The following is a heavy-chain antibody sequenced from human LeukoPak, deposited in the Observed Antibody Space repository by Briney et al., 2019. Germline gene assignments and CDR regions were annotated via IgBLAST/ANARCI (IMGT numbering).Heavy chain of an antibody. D-gene: IGHD3-22*01. V-gene: IGHV2-5*02. CDR1: GFSLSTSGVG. J-gene: IGHJ4*02. CDR3: KHTGLPDPSGYPTHDY. Sequence: ESGPTLVKPTQTLTLTCTFSGFSLSTSGVGVGWIRQPPGKALEWLAVIYWDDDQRYSPSLKSRLTITKATSKNQVVLTMTNMAPADTATYYCKHTGLPDPSGYPTHDYWGQGTLVTVSS. CDR2: IYWDDDQ.